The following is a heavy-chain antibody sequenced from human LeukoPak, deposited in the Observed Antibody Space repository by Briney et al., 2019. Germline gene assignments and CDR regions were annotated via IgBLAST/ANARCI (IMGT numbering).Heavy chain of an antibody. V-gene: IGHV4-39*01. CDR2: IYYSGST. D-gene: IGHD6-6*01. J-gene: IGHJ5*02. CDR1: GGSISSSSYY. Sequence: SETLSLTCTVSGGSISSSSYYWGWIRQPPGKGLEWIGSIYYSGSTYYNPSLMSRVTISVDTSKNQFSLKLSSVTAADTAVYYCAEGSIAARRRWFDPWGQGTLVTVSS. CDR3: AEGSIAARRRWFDP.